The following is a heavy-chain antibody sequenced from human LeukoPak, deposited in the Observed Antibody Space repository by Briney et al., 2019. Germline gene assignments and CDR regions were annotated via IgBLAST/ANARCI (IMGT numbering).Heavy chain of an antibody. D-gene: IGHD2-21*02. Sequence: GGSLKLSCAASGFNFSNYAMSWVRQSPDKGLEWMSMICSNCDTTTYSDFVKGRFRISRDNYKNTLYLQVNGLRTEDTAVYYCAKDRLLNCRGDCYIFDYWGQGTVVTVSS. V-gene: IGHV3-23*01. J-gene: IGHJ4*02. CDR1: GFNFSNYA. CDR2: ICSNCDTT. CDR3: AKDRLLNCRGDCYIFDY.